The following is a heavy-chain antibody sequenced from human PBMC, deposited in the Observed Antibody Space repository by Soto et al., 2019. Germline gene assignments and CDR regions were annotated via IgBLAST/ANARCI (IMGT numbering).Heavy chain of an antibody. D-gene: IGHD2-15*01. CDR1: GGSISSYY. V-gene: IGHV4-59*01. CDR2: IYYSGST. CDR3: ASALYCSGGSCSFDP. J-gene: IGHJ5*02. Sequence: NPSETLSLTCTVSGGSISSYYWSWIRQPPGKGLEWIGYIYYSGSTNYNPSLKSRVTISVDTSKNQFSLKLTSVTAADTAVYYCASALYCSGGSCSFDPWGQGTLVTVSS.